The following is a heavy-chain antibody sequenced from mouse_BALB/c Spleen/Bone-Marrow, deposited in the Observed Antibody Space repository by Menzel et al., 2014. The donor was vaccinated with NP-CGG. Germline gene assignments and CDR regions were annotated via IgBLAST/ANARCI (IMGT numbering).Heavy chain of an antibody. Sequence: EVQLQQSGAELVKPGASVKLSCTASGFNIKDTYMHWVKQRPEQGLEWIGRIDPANGNTKYDPKFQGKATITADTSSNTAYLQLGSLTSEDTADYYCAMITTGAWFAYWGQGTLVTVSA. D-gene: IGHD2-4*01. CDR2: IDPANGNT. J-gene: IGHJ3*01. CDR1: GFNIKDTY. V-gene: IGHV14-3*02. CDR3: AMITTGAWFAY.